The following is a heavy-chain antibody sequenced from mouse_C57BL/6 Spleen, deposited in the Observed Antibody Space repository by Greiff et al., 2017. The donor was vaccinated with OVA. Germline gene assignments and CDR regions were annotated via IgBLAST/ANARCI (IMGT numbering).Heavy chain of an antibody. V-gene: IGHV5-6*01. CDR2: ISSGGSYT. Sequence: DVHLVESGGDLVKPGGSLKLSCAASGFTFSSYGMSWVRQTPDKRLEWVATISSGGSYTYYPDSVKGRFTISRDNAKNTLYLQMSSLKSEDTAMYYCASIYYDYDGEAWFAYWGQGTLVTVSA. CDR1: GFTFSSYG. D-gene: IGHD2-4*01. J-gene: IGHJ3*01. CDR3: ASIYYDYDGEAWFAY.